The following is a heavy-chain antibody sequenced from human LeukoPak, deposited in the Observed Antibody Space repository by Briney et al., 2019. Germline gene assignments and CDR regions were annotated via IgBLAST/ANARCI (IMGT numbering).Heavy chain of an antibody. CDR2: IVGSGGST. D-gene: IGHD6-19*01. CDR3: AKRDSSGWYYFDY. V-gene: IGHV3-23*01. Sequence: GGSLRLSCVASGFTFISYAMSWVRQAPGKGLEWVSGIVGSGGSTFYADSVKGRFTISRDNSKNTLYLQMNSLRAEDTAVYYCAKRDSSGWYYFDYWGQGTLVTASS. CDR1: GFTFISYA. J-gene: IGHJ4*02.